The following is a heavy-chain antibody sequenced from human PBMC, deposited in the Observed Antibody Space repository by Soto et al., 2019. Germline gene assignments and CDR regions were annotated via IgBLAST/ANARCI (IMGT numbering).Heavy chain of an antibody. Sequence: ASVKVSCKASGYTFTSYDINWVRQATGQGLEWMGWMNPNSGNTGYAQKFQGRVTMTRNTSISTAYMELSSLRSEDTAVYYCARDLAAAEGFDYWGQGTLVTVSS. CDR1: GYTFTSYD. J-gene: IGHJ4*02. V-gene: IGHV1-8*01. CDR3: ARDLAAAEGFDY. D-gene: IGHD6-13*01. CDR2: MNPNSGNT.